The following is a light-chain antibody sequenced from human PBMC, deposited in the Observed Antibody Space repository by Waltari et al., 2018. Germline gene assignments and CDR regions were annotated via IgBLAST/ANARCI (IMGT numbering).Light chain of an antibody. CDR1: QSISRN. CDR3: QQYNNWPRT. V-gene: IGKV3-15*01. CDR2: GAS. Sequence: EIVMTQSPATLSVFTGERATLSCRASQSISRNLAWYQQKPGQAPRLLIYGASARATGIPARCSGSWSVTEFTLTISSLQSEDFAVYYCQQYNNWPRTFGQGTKVEIK. J-gene: IGKJ1*01.